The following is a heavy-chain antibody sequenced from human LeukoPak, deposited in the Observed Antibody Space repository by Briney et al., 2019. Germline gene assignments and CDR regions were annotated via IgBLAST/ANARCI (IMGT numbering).Heavy chain of an antibody. CDR3: ASSMTPDPHYYYYGMDV. J-gene: IGHJ6*02. Sequence: SETLSLTCTVSGGSISSYYWSWIRQPPGKGLERIGYIYYSGSTNYNPSLKSRVTISVDTSKNQFSLKLSSVTAADTAVYYCASSMTPDPHYYYYGMDVWGQGTTVTVSS. D-gene: IGHD2-15*01. CDR1: GGSISSYY. CDR2: IYYSGST. V-gene: IGHV4-59*01.